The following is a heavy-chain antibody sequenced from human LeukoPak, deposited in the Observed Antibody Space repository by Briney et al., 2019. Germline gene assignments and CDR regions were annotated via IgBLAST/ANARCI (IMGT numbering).Heavy chain of an antibody. CDR1: GFTFNNYW. J-gene: IGHJ4*02. V-gene: IGHV3-74*01. CDR3: AKDFRIGYSAHFDY. Sequence: GGSLRLSCAASGFTFNNYWLHWVRQVPGKGLMWVSRINGDGNNVNYADSVKGRFTISRDNAKNTLHLQMNSLRGEDTAVYYCAKDFRIGYSAHFDYWGQGALVTVSS. D-gene: IGHD2-21*01. CDR2: INGDGNNV.